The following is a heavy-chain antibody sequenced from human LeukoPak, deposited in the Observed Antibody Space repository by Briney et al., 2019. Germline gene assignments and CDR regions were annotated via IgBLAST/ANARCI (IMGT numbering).Heavy chain of an antibody. CDR2: ISGSAYSI. Sequence: PGGSLRLSCAASGFTFSSYSMNWVRQAPGKGLEWVSYISGSAYSIYYADSVRGRFTISRDNAKNSLYLQLNSLRDEDTAVYYCATVLSDSRGWYHFDNWGQGTLVTVSS. CDR3: ATVLSDSRGWYHFDN. V-gene: IGHV3-48*02. CDR1: GFTFSSYS. D-gene: IGHD6-19*01. J-gene: IGHJ4*02.